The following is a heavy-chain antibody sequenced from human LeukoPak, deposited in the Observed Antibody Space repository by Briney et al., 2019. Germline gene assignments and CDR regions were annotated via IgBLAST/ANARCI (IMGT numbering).Heavy chain of an antibody. J-gene: IGHJ5*02. D-gene: IGHD2-15*01. CDR2: INHSGST. CDR1: GGSFSGYY. Sequence: SETLSLTCAVYGGSFSGYYWSWIRQPPGKGLEWIGEINHSGSTNYNPSLKSRVTISVDTSKNQFSLKLSSVTAADTAVYYCARDSPGYCSGGSCYSGWFDPWGQGTLVTVSS. V-gene: IGHV4-34*01. CDR3: ARDSPGYCSGGSCYSGWFDP.